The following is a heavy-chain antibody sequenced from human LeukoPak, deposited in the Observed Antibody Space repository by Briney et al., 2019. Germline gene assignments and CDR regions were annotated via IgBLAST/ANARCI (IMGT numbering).Heavy chain of an antibody. J-gene: IGHJ4*02. Sequence: LSLTCTVSGGSISSYYWSWVRQAPGKGLEWVSGISWNSGSIGYADSVKGRFTISRDNAKNSLYLQMNSLRAEDTALYYCAKSIPSGYGVYYFDYWGQGTLVTVSS. CDR1: GGSISSYY. D-gene: IGHD5-12*01. CDR2: ISWNSGSI. V-gene: IGHV3-9*01. CDR3: AKSIPSGYGVYYFDY.